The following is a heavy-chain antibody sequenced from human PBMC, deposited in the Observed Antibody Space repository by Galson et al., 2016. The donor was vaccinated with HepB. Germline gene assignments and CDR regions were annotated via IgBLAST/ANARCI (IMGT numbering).Heavy chain of an antibody. Sequence: SVKVSCKASGYTFTSFGITWVRQSPGQGLEWMGWVSAYNGYTNYAQKRQGRVTMTTHTSTSTVYMELRSLRSDDTAVYYCARGGGGTYFENYYYGMDVWGQGTTVTVSS. J-gene: IGHJ6*02. CDR1: GYTFTSFG. CDR2: VSAYNGYT. V-gene: IGHV1-18*01. D-gene: IGHD1-26*01. CDR3: ARGGGGTYFENYYYGMDV.